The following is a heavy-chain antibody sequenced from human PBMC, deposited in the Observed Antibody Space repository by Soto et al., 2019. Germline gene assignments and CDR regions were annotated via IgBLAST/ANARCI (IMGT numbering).Heavy chain of an antibody. D-gene: IGHD3-22*01. Sequence: PGGSLRLSCAASGFTFSSYAMHWVRQAPGKGLEWVAVTSYDGSNKYYADSVKGRFTISRDNSKNTLYLQMNSLRAEDTAVYYCARAARGSITMIVVVQYYYYGMDVWGQGTTVTVSS. CDR1: GFTFSSYA. V-gene: IGHV3-30-3*01. CDR3: ARAARGSITMIVVVQYYYYGMDV. J-gene: IGHJ6*02. CDR2: TSYDGSNK.